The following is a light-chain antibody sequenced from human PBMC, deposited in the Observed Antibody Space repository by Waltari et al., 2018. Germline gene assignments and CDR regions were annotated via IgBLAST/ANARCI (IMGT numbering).Light chain of an antibody. CDR1: QSVSSNY. CDR3: QQYGRSLPWT. J-gene: IGKJ1*01. CDR2: GAS. Sequence: EIVLTQSPGTLSLSPGERATLSCRASQSVSSNYLAWFQQKPGQAPRLLIYGASSRATGIPDRFSGSGSGTDVTLTISRLEPEDFAVYYCQQYGRSLPWTFGQGTKVEIK. V-gene: IGKV3-20*01.